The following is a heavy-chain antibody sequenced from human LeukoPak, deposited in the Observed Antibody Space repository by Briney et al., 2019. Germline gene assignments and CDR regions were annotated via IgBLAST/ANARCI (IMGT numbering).Heavy chain of an antibody. CDR1: EFTFSTYW. J-gene: IGHJ6*03. D-gene: IGHD5-18*01. V-gene: IGHV3-7*01. CDR3: ARVHEAYIYGTNKYYYMDV. CDR2: IKQDGSDK. Sequence: PGGSLRLSCESPEFTFSTYWMTWFRLAPGKGLEWVATIKQDGSDKYYVDSVKGRFTISRDYAKKSLFLQMNSLRAEDTAVYYCARVHEAYIYGTNKYYYMDVWGKGTTVTVSS.